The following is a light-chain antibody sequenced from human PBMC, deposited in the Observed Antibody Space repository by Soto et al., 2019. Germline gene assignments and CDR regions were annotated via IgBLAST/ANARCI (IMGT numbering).Light chain of an antibody. CDR2: EVS. Sequence: QSVLTQPASVSGSPGQSITISCTGTSSDVSGYNYVSWYQQHPGKAPKLMIYEVSNRPSGVYNRFSGSKSGNTASLTISGLQAEDEADYYCSSYTSSSTQVFGGGTKLTVL. V-gene: IGLV2-14*01. J-gene: IGLJ3*02. CDR1: SSDVSGYNY. CDR3: SSYTSSSTQV.